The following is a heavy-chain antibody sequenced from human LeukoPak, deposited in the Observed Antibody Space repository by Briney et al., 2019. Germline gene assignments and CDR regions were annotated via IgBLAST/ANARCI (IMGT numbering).Heavy chain of an antibody. CDR1: GGSISSSSYY. V-gene: IGHV4-39*07. Sequence: SETLSLTCTVSGGSISSSSYYWGWIRQPPGKGLEWIGSIYYSGSTYYNPSLKSRVTISVDTSKNQFSLKLSSVTAADTAVYYCARRPVYDYVWGSYGCLDYWGQGTLVTVSS. CDR2: IYYSGST. CDR3: ARRPVYDYVWGSYGCLDY. J-gene: IGHJ4*02. D-gene: IGHD3-16*01.